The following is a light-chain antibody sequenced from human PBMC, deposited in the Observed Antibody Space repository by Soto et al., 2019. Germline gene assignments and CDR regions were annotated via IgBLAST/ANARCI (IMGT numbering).Light chain of an antibody. CDR2: DAS. J-gene: IGKJ1*01. Sequence: EIVFTQSPGTLSSSPGERATLSCRASQSLSSNFLAWYQQKPGQAPRLLIYDASSRATGIPDRFSGSGSGTDFTLTISRLEPEDFAVYYCQQYGSSPRTFGQGTKVDIK. CDR1: QSLSSNF. CDR3: QQYGSSPRT. V-gene: IGKV3-20*01.